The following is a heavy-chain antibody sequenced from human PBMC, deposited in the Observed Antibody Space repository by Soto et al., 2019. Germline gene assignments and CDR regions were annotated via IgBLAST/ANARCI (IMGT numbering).Heavy chain of an antibody. CDR3: ARGLDTAMVKDNWFDP. CDR1: GFTFSSYW. Sequence: GGSLRLSCAASGFTFSSYWMHWVRQAPGKGLVWVSRINSDGSSTSYADSVKGRFTISRDDAKNTLYLQMNSLRAEDTAVYYCARGLDTAMVKDNWFDPWGQGTLVTVS. V-gene: IGHV3-74*01. D-gene: IGHD5-18*01. CDR2: INSDGSST. J-gene: IGHJ5*02.